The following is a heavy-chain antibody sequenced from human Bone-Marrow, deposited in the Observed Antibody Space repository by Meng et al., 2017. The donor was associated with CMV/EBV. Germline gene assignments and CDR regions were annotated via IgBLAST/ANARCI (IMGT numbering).Heavy chain of an antibody. CDR1: GGTFSNYE. J-gene: IGHJ6*02. V-gene: IGHV1-69*10. CDR2: IIPIIGRG. Sequence: SVKVSCKASGGTFSNYEINWVRQAPGQGLEWVGGIIPIIGRGKYAQKFQGRVTTTADKSASTAYMELSSLRFDDTAVYYCARCSGTCRFYNYYYGMDVWGQGTTVTVSS. D-gene: IGHD2-15*01. CDR3: ARCSGTCRFYNYYYGMDV.